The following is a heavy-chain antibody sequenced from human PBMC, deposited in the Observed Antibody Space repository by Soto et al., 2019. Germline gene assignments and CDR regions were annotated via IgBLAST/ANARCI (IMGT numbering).Heavy chain of an antibody. CDR1: GFTFSSYG. Sequence: QVQLVESGGGVVQPGRSLRLSCAASGFTFSSYGMHWVRQAPGKGLEWVAVISYDGSNKYYADSVKGRFTISRDNSKNTLYLQMNSLRAEDTAVYYCAKEGYDYVWGEEVRKVGLWGQGTLVTVSS. CDR3: AKEGYDYVWGEEVRKVGL. D-gene: IGHD3-16*01. CDR2: ISYDGSNK. J-gene: IGHJ4*02. V-gene: IGHV3-30*18.